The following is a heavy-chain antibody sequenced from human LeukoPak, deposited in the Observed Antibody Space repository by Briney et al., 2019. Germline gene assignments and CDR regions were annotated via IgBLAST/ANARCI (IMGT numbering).Heavy chain of an antibody. Sequence: GGSLRLSCAASGFTFSNAWMSWVRQAPGKGLEWVGCIKSKTDGGTTDYAAPVKGRFTISRDDSKNTLYPQMNSLKTEDTAVYYCTTYSGYDNHDYGDWGPPYYFDYWGQGTLATVSS. CDR1: GFTFSNAW. CDR2: IKSKTDGGTT. J-gene: IGHJ4*02. CDR3: TTYSGYDNHDYGDWGPPYYFDY. D-gene: IGHD5-12*01. V-gene: IGHV3-15*01.